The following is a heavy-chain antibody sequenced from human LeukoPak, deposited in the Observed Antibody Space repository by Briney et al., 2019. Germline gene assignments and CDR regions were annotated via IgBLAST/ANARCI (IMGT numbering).Heavy chain of an antibody. D-gene: IGHD1-26*01. CDR1: GFTFSSYG. J-gene: IGHJ4*02. Sequence: GGSLRLSCAASGFTFSSYGMHWVRQAPGKGLEWVAVISYDGSNKYYADSVKGRFTISRDNSKNTLYLQMNSLRAEDTAVYYCANERELGSFDYWGQGTLVTVSS. V-gene: IGHV3-30*18. CDR2: ISYDGSNK. CDR3: ANERELGSFDY.